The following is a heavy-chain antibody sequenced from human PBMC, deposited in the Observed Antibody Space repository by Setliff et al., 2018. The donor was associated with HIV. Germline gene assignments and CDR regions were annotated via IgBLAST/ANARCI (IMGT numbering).Heavy chain of an antibody. D-gene: IGHD3-22*01. CDR2: ISAYNGNT. Sequence: GASVKVSCKASGGTFSSYGISWVRQAPGQGLEWMGWISAYNGNTNYAQKFQGRVTITADESTSTAYMELRSVTAADTAVYYCARHYDSSGYGDYFDDWGRGILVTVSS. V-gene: IGHV1-18*01. CDR3: ARHYDSSGYGDYFDD. J-gene: IGHJ4*02. CDR1: GGTFSSYG.